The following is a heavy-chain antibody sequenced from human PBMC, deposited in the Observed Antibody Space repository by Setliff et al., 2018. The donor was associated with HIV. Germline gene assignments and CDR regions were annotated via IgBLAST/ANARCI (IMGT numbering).Heavy chain of an antibody. D-gene: IGHD3-3*01. Sequence: PGGSLRLSCTASGFTFGNAWMSWVRQAPGKGLEWVGRIKSKTDGGTTDYAAPVKGRFTISRDDSKNTVYLQMNSLKTEDTAVYYCTRVYYHFWSAYPAEYFLHWGQGTLVTVSYYYYYMDVWGKGTTVTVSS. J-gene: IGHJ6*03. CDR1: GFTFGNAW. CDR2: IKSKTDGGTT. CDR3: TRVYYHFWSAYPAEYFLHWGQGTLVTVSYYYYYMDV. V-gene: IGHV3-15*01.